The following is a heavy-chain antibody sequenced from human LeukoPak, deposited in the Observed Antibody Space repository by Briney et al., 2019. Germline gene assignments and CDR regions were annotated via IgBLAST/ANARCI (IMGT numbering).Heavy chain of an antibody. D-gene: IGHD2-15*01. CDR2: IYYSGST. V-gene: IGHV4-30-4*01. CDR1: GGSISSGDYY. Sequence: SQTLSLTCTVSGGSISSGDYYWSWIRQPPGEGLEWIGYIYYSGSTYYNPSLKSRVTISVDTSKNQFSLKLSSVTAADTAVYYCARDRQYCSGGSCYPEWFDPWGQGTLVTVSS. J-gene: IGHJ5*02. CDR3: ARDRQYCSGGSCYPEWFDP.